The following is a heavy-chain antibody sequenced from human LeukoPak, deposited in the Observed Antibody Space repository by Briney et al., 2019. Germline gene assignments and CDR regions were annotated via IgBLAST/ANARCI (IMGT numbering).Heavy chain of an antibody. V-gene: IGHV3-74*01. CDR1: GMTFSNHW. CDR3: TTGPSFGYEW. J-gene: IGHJ4*02. Sequence: GGSLRLSCAASGMTFSNHWMHWVRQAPGKGLVWVSLIKTDGRTTIYADSMKGRCTISRDDGKSTLYLQMSSLRAEDTAIYYCTTGPSFGYEWWGQGSVVTDSS. D-gene: IGHD3-22*01. CDR2: IKTDGRTT.